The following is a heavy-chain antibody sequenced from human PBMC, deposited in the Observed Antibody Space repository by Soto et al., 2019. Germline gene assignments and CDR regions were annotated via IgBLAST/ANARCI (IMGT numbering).Heavy chain of an antibody. J-gene: IGHJ6*02. CDR1: GFSLSTSGMC. CDR3: ARTHSGYYYYGMDV. Sequence: GRTLVNPTQTLTLTCTFSGFSLSTSGMCVSWIRQPPGKALEWLALIDWDDDKYYSTSLKTRLTISKDTSKNQVVLTMTNMDPVDTATYYCARTHSGYYYYGMDVWGQGTTVTVSS. V-gene: IGHV2-70*01. D-gene: IGHD3-10*01. CDR2: IDWDDDK.